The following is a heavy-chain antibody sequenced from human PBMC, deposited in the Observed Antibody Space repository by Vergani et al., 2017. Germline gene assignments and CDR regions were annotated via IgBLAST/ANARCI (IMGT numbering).Heavy chain of an antibody. CDR1: GFTFSSYS. J-gene: IGHJ5*02. D-gene: IGHD3-10*01. Sequence: EVQLVESGGGLVKPGGSLRLSCAASGFTFSSYSMNWVRQAPGKGLEWVSSISSSSSYIYYADSVKGRFTISRDTSKNTLHLQINNLRVEDTAVYYCARGNYYGSGTYVDPWGQGTLVTVSS. V-gene: IGHV3-21*01. CDR2: ISSSSSYI. CDR3: ARGNYYGSGTYVDP.